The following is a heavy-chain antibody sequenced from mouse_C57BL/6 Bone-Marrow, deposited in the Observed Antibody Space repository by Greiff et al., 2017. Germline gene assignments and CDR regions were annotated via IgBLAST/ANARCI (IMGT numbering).Heavy chain of an antibody. Sequence: HVQLQQSGAELARPGASVKLSCKASGYTFTGYGIGWVKQRPGQGLEWIGEIYPRSGNTYYNEKFKGKATLTADKSSSTAYMELRSLTSEDSAVYFCARRRGSPFADWGQGTLVTVSA. CDR3: ARRRGSPFAD. V-gene: IGHV1-81*01. CDR2: IYPRSGNT. D-gene: IGHD1-1*02. J-gene: IGHJ3*01. CDR1: GYTFTGYG.